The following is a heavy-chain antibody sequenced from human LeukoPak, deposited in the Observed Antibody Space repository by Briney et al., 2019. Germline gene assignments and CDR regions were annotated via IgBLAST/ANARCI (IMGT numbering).Heavy chain of an antibody. CDR2: ISSSGSTI. CDR3: ARGIEDYFDY. Sequence: GGSLRLSCAASGFTFSSYEMNWVRQAPGKGLEWVSYISSSGSTIYYADSVKGRFTISRDNAKNSLYLQMNSLRAEDTAVYYCARGIEDYFDYWGQGTLVTVSS. V-gene: IGHV3-48*03. J-gene: IGHJ4*02. D-gene: IGHD2-15*01. CDR1: GFTFSSYE.